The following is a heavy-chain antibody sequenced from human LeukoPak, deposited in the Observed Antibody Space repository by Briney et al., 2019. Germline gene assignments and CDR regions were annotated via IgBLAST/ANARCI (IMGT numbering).Heavy chain of an antibody. J-gene: IGHJ5*02. CDR3: ARYYCSGGSCYSGWFDP. V-gene: IGHV1-18*01. Sequence: ASVKVSCKASGYTFTSYGISWVRQAPGQGLEWMGWISAYNGNTNYAQKLQGRVTMTTDTSTDTAYMELRSLRSDDTAVYYCARYYCSGGSCYSGWFDPWGQGTLVTVSS. CDR1: GYTFTSYG. CDR2: ISAYNGNT. D-gene: IGHD2-15*01.